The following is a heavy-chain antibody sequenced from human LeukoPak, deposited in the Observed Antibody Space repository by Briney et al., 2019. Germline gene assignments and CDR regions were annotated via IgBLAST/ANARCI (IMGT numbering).Heavy chain of an antibody. CDR1: GFTFRNYW. J-gene: IGHJ4*02. CDR2: IKQDGSEI. CDR3: ASGTLLQHRKTVFSAFDY. D-gene: IGHD3-22*01. V-gene: IGHV3-7*01. Sequence: GGSLRLSCAASGFTFRNYWMNWVRQAPGKGLEWVANIKQDGSEIYYVDSVKGRFTISRDNAKNSLYLQMNSLRAEDTAVYFCASGTLLQHRKTVFSAFDYWGQGTLVTVSS.